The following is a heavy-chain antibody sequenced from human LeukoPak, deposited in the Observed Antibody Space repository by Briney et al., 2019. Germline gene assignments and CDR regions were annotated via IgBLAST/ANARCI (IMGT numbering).Heavy chain of an antibody. CDR1: GYSISSGFD. V-gene: IGHV4-38-2*02. CDR3: ARDLLTGGYCSGGSCYDY. J-gene: IGHJ4*02. D-gene: IGHD2-15*01. Sequence: PSETLSLTCTVSGYSISSGFDWGWIRQPPGKGLEWIGSIYHSGSTYYNPSLKSRVTISVDTSKNQFSLKLSSVTAADTAVYYCARDLLTGGYCSGGSCYDYWGQGALVTVSS. CDR2: IYHSGST.